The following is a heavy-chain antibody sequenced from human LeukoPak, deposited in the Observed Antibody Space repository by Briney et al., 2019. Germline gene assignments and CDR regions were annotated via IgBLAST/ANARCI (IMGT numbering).Heavy chain of an antibody. CDR1: GGSISSYY. V-gene: IGHV4-59*12. CDR3: ARAGWELLLSYFDY. J-gene: IGHJ4*02. Sequence: SETLSLTCTVSGGSISSYYWNWIRQPPGKGLEWIGYIYYSGSTNYNPSLKSRVTISVDTSKNQFSLKLSSVTAADTAVYYCARAGWELLLSYFDYWGQGTLVTVSS. CDR2: IYYSGST. D-gene: IGHD1-26*01.